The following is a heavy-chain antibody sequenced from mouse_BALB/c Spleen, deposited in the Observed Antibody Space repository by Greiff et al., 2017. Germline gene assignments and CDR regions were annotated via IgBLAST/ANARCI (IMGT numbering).Heavy chain of an antibody. CDR1: GDSITSGY. D-gene: IGHD3-3*01. J-gene: IGHJ4*01. CDR2: ISYSGST. Sequence: EVQLVESGPSLVKPSQTLSLTCSVTGDSITSGYWNWCRKFPGNKLEYMGYISYSGSTYYNPSLKSRISITRDTSKNQYYLQLNSVTTEDTATYYCARYKGSTYAMDYWGQGTSVTVSS. V-gene: IGHV3-8*02. CDR3: ARYKGSTYAMDY.